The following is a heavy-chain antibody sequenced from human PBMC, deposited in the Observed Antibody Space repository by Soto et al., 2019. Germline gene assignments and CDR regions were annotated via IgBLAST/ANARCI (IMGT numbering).Heavy chain of an antibody. Sequence: LPLTCAVSGGSISSSNWWSWVRQPPGKGLEWIGEIYHSGSTNYNPSLKSRVTISVDKSKNQFSLKLSSVTAADTAVYYCARVPSSPYCSSTSCYRRYYYYGMDVWGQGTTVTVSS. CDR1: GGSISSSNW. CDR3: ARVPSSPYCSSTSCYRRYYYYGMDV. V-gene: IGHV4-4*02. J-gene: IGHJ6*02. D-gene: IGHD2-2*01. CDR2: IYHSGST.